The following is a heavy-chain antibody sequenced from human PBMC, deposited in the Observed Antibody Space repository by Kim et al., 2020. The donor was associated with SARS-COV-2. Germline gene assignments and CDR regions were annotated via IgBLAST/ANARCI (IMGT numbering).Heavy chain of an antibody. CDR3: ARSGMDV. J-gene: IGHJ6*02. V-gene: IGHV1-46*01. CDR2: INPSGDT. Sequence: ASVKVSCKASGYTFTNLYMHWVRQAPGQGLEWMGMINPSGDTNYAQKFQGRVTMTRDTSTSIVYMELSSQRSDDTAVYYCARSGMDVWGQGTTVTVSS. CDR1: GYTFTNLY.